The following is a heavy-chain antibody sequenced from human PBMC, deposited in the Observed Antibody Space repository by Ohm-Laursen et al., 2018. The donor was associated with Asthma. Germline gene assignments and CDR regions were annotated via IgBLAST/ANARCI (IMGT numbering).Heavy chain of an antibody. CDR2: INQDGSVK. D-gene: IGHD2-2*01. Sequence: SLRLSCAAFGFTFRNHWMSWIRQAPGKGLEWAANINQDGSVKYYVDSVKGRFTISRDSAENAIYLQMNNLRAEDTAVYYCARGTSGPWVNYAMDVWGQGTSVTVSS. V-gene: IGHV3-7*01. J-gene: IGHJ6*02. CDR3: ARGTSGPWVNYAMDV. CDR1: GFTFRNHW.